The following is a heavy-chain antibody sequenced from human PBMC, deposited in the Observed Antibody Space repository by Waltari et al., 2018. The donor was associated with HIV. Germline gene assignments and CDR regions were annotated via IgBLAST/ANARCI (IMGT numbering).Heavy chain of an antibody. CDR3: VALYDESPLYSGF. J-gene: IGHJ4*02. V-gene: IGHV1-24*01. Sequence: QVQLIQSTSEVKRPGASVTVSCKVSGYPLSDLSMQWVRQGREHRLEWMGGFDPKNGNPVFSQRFWGRVSLAEDTLKDTAHLELNRLTSDDTAVYYCVALYDESPLYSGFWGQGTLVTVS. CDR2: FDPKNGNP. D-gene: IGHD3-16*01. CDR1: GYPLSDLS.